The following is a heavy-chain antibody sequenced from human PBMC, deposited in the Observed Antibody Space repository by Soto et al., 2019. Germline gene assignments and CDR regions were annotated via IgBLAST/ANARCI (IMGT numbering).Heavy chain of an antibody. CDR2: IYYSGST. J-gene: IGHJ3*02. Sequence: QVQLQESGPGLVKPSETLSLTCTVSGGSISSYYWSWIRQPPGKGLEWIGYIYYSGSTNYNPSLKSRVTISVDTSKNQFSLKLSSVTAADTAVYYCARDIAAAGHDAFDIWGQGTMVTVSS. CDR3: ARDIAAAGHDAFDI. CDR1: GGSISSYY. D-gene: IGHD6-13*01. V-gene: IGHV4-59*01.